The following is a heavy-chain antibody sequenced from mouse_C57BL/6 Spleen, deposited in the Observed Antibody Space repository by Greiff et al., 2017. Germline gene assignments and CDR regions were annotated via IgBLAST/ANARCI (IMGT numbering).Heavy chain of an antibody. D-gene: IGHD3-3*01. CDR2: IYPRSGNT. Sequence: QVQLKQSGAELARPGASVKLSCKASGYTFTSYGISWVKQRTGQGLEWIGEIYPRSGNTYYNEKFKGKATLTADKSSSTAYMEVRSLTSEDSAVYFCARSLGSTYAMDYWGQGTSVTVSS. CDR1: GYTFTSYG. V-gene: IGHV1-81*01. CDR3: ARSLGSTYAMDY. J-gene: IGHJ4*01.